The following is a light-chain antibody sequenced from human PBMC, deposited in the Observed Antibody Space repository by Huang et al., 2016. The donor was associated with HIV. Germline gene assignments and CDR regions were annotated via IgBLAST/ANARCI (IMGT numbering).Light chain of an antibody. CDR3: QQRSNWPPT. CDR1: QSVSSS. Sequence: IVLIQSPATLSLSPGEKATRSCRASQSVSSSFAWYQQKPGQAPSLLIYAASNSATGIPAMFSGSGSGTDFTLTISSLGPEDFAVYCCQQRSNWPPTFGKGTKVEIK. J-gene: IGKJ1*01. CDR2: AAS. V-gene: IGKV3-11*01.